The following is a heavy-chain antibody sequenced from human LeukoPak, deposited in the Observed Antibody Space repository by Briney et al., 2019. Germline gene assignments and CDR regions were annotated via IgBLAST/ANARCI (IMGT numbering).Heavy chain of an antibody. Sequence: SVKVSCKASGGTFSSYTISWVRQAPGQGLEWMGRIIPILGIANYAQKFQGRVTITADKSTSTAYMELSSLKSEDTAVYYCASRYSGYGRSPANEFDYWGQGTLVTVSS. J-gene: IGHJ4*02. D-gene: IGHD5-12*01. CDR2: IIPILGIA. V-gene: IGHV1-69*02. CDR1: GGTFSSYT. CDR3: ASRYSGYGRSPANEFDY.